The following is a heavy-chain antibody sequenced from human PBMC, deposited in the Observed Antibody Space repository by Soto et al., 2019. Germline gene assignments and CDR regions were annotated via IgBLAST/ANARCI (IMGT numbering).Heavy chain of an antibody. Sequence: QVQLVQSGAEVKKPGASVKVSCKASGYTFTSYGISWVRQAPGQGLEWTGWISAYNGNSNSAQKLQGRITMTTDTSTSTAYMERRSLRSEDTAVCYWARRREDYGTRWDYWGQGTMVTVSS. D-gene: IGHD4-17*01. CDR2: ISAYNGNS. CDR1: GYTFTSYG. J-gene: IGHJ4*02. CDR3: ARRREDYGTRWDY. V-gene: IGHV1-18*01.